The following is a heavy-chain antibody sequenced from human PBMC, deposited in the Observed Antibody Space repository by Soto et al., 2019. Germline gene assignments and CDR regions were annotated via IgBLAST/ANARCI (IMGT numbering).Heavy chain of an antibody. Sequence: QVQLVESGGGVVQPGRSLRLSCAASGFTFSSYAMHWVRQAPGKGLEWVAVISYDGSNKYYADSVKGRFTISRDNSKNTLYLQMNSLRAEDTAVYYCARDRRPGTTYYYGMDVWGQGTTVTVSS. J-gene: IGHJ6*02. CDR3: ARDRRPGTTYYYGMDV. CDR2: ISYDGSNK. D-gene: IGHD1-1*01. V-gene: IGHV3-30-3*01. CDR1: GFTFSSYA.